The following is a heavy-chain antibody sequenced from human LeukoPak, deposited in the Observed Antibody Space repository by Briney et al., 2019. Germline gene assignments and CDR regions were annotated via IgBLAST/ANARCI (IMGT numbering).Heavy chain of an antibody. D-gene: IGHD3-3*01. J-gene: IGHJ6*03. V-gene: IGHV4-59*01. Sequence: SETLSLTCTVSGGSISTYYWNWIRQPPGKGLEWIGCIYYSGSTNYNPSLKSRVTISVDTSKNQFSLKLSSVTAADTAVYYCARVRSGYDYYYYYMDVWGKGTTVTVSS. CDR2: IYYSGST. CDR1: GGSISTYY. CDR3: ARVRSGYDYYYYYMDV.